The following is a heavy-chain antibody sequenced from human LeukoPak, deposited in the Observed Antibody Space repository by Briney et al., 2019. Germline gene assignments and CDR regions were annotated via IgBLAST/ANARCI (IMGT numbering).Heavy chain of an antibody. Sequence: GGSLRLSCAASGFTFSSYSMNWVRQAPGKGLEWVSYISSSSSTIYYADSVKGRFTISRDNAKNSLYLQMNSLRDEDTAVYYCARSGGSGWYGRWFDPWGQGTLVTVSS. V-gene: IGHV3-48*02. CDR2: ISSSSSTI. J-gene: IGHJ5*02. CDR3: ARSGGSGWYGRWFDP. CDR1: GFTFSSYS. D-gene: IGHD6-19*01.